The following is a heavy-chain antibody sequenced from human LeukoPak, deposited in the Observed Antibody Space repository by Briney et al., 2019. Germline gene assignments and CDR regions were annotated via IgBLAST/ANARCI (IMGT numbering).Heavy chain of an antibody. D-gene: IGHD6-13*01. CDR2: IKSDGSST. J-gene: IGHJ4*02. CDR3: AIAASGTLADY. Sequence: PGGSLRLSCAASGFTFSSYWMHWVRQAPGKGLVWGARIKSDGSSTTYANSVKGRFTISRDNAKNTLYLQMNSLRAEDTAVYYCAIAASGTLADYWGQGTLVTVSS. CDR1: GFTFSSYW. V-gene: IGHV3-74*01.